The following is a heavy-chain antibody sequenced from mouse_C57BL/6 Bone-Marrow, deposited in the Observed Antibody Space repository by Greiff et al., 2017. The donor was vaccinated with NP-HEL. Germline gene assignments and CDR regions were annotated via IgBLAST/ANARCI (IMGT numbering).Heavy chain of an antibody. D-gene: IGHD1-1*01. Sequence: FQLQQSGAELMKPGASVKLSCKATGYTFTGYWIEWVKQRPGHGLEWIGALLPGSGSTNYNAKFKGKATFTADTSSNTAYMQLRSLTTEDSAIYYCARRGGSSYDYAMDYWGQGTSVTVSS. CDR1: GYTFTGYW. J-gene: IGHJ4*01. CDR3: ARRGGSSYDYAMDY. V-gene: IGHV1-9*01. CDR2: LLPGSGST.